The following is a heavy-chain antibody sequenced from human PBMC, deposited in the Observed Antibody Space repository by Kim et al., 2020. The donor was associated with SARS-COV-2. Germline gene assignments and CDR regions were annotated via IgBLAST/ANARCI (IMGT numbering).Heavy chain of an antibody. CDR2: ISGDGGST. D-gene: IGHD3-3*01. V-gene: IGHV3-43*02. J-gene: IGHJ6*02. CDR1: GFTFDDYA. Sequence: GSLRLSCAASGFTFDDYAMHWVRQAPGKGLEWVSLISGDGGSTYYADSVKGRFTISRDNSKNSLYLQMNSLRTEDTALYYCAKDTNGDFWSGYSSSYYYGMDVWGQGTTVTVSS. CDR3: AKDTNGDFWSGYSSSYYYGMDV.